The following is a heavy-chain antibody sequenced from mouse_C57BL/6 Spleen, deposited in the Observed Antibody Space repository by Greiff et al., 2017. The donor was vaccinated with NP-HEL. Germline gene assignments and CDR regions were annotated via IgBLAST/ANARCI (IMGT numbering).Heavy chain of an antibody. V-gene: IGHV14-3*01. Sequence: EVPPQQSLAEPFRPGASVKFFFTASGLNLKNTHMHLVKPRPEPGPEWIGRIDPANGNTKYAPKFQGKATITADTSSNTAYLQLSSLTSEDTAIYYCARGGYSDFDYWGQGTTLTVSS. D-gene: IGHD2-12*01. CDR1: GLNLKNTH. CDR2: IDPANGNT. CDR3: ARGGYSDFDY. J-gene: IGHJ2*01.